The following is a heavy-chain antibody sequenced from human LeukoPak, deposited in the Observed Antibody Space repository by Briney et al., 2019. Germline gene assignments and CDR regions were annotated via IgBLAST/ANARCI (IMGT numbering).Heavy chain of an antibody. CDR3: AREEFYYYGSGSYYPYDAFDI. CDR2: IYTSGST. J-gene: IGHJ3*02. CDR1: GGSISSGSYY. D-gene: IGHD3-10*01. V-gene: IGHV4-61*02. Sequence: SQTLSLTCTVSGGSISSGSYYWSWIRQPAGKGLEWIGRIYTSGSTNYNPSLKSRVTISVDTSKNQFFLKLSSVTAADTAVYYCAREEFYYYGSGSYYPYDAFDIWGQGTMVTVSS.